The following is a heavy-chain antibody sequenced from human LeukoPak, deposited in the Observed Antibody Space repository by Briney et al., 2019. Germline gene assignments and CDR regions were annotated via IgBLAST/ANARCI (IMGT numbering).Heavy chain of an antibody. CDR1: GYTFTSYD. V-gene: IGHV1-8*01. D-gene: IGHD5-12*01. CDR3: ARGRGATTVFDY. J-gene: IGHJ4*02. Sequence: ASVKVSCKASGYTFTSYDINWVRQATGQGLEWVGWMNPNSGNTGYAQKFQGRVTMTRNTSISTAYMELSSLRSEDTAVYYCARGRGATTVFDYWGQGTLVTVSS. CDR2: MNPNSGNT.